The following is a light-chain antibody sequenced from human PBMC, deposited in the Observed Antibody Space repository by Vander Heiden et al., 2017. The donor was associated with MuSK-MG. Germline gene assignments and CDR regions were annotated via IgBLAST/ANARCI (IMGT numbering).Light chain of an antibody. CDR1: QSVSSSY. V-gene: IGKV3-20*01. Sequence: EIVLTQSPGTLSLSPGERATLSCRASQSVSSSYLAWYQQKPGQAPRLLIYGASSRATGIPDRFSGSGSGTDFTLTISRLDPEDFAVYYCQQDGNSSNTFGQGTPLEIK. CDR2: GAS. J-gene: IGKJ5*01. CDR3: QQDGNSSNT.